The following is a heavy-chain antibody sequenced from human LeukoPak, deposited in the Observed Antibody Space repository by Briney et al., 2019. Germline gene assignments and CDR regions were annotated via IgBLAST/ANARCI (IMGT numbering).Heavy chain of an antibody. V-gene: IGHV3-21*01. CDR1: GFTFSSYS. CDR3: ARDRYGSGSYLTFPDY. Sequence: GGSLRLSCAASGFTFSSYSMNWVRQAPGKGLEWVSSISSSSSYIYYADSVKGRFTISRDNAKNSLYLQMNSLRAEDTAVYYCARDRYGSGSYLTFPDYWGQGTLVTVSS. J-gene: IGHJ4*02. CDR2: ISSSSSYI. D-gene: IGHD3-10*01.